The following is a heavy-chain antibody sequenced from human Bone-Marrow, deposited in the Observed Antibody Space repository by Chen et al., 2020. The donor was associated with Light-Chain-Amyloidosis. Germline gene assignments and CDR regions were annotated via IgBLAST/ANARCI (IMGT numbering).Heavy chain of an antibody. D-gene: IGHD1-26*01. CDR2: IRSNYYSGTT. CDR3: APGGPIAHGFDS. V-gene: IGHV3-49*05. Sequence: EVQVVESGGGLVKPGRSLRLSCTGSGFSLNDYAVSWFRQAPGKRLEWGSFIRSNYYSGTTEYAPSVKGRFTNSRDYSTSIANLDMTGLKIEDTAVYFCAPGGPIAHGFDSWGQGTVVTVSS. J-gene: IGHJ3*01. CDR1: GFSLNDYA.